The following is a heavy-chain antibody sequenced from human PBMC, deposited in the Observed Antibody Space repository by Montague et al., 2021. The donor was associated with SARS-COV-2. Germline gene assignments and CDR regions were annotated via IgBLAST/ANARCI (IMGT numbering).Heavy chain of an antibody. V-gene: IGHV6-1*01. D-gene: IGHD3-9*01. CDR1: GDSVSSKSVA. CDR2: TYYRSKWDS. J-gene: IGHJ3*02. CDR3: ASSGITLTGLDAFDI. Sequence: CAISGDSVSSKSVAWNWIRQSPSRGLEWLGRTYYRSKWDSDYAESVKRRLVITPDTSKNQVSLQLNSVIPEDTAVYFCASSGITLTGLDAFDIWGQGTMVTGS.